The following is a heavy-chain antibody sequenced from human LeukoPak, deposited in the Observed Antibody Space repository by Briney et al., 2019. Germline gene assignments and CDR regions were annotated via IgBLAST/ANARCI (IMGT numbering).Heavy chain of an antibody. CDR1: GKTLSDLS. V-gene: IGHV1-24*01. D-gene: IGHD5-18*01. J-gene: IGHJ4*02. Sequence: GASVKVSCKVSGKTLSDLSIHWLRQPPGKGLEWLGGSDPEDGERIYAQMFQGRVTMTEDTSVDTAYMELSSLRSEDTAVYYCATGFTTMAVDYFDYWGQGTLVTVSP. CDR2: SDPEDGER. CDR3: ATGFTTMAVDYFDY.